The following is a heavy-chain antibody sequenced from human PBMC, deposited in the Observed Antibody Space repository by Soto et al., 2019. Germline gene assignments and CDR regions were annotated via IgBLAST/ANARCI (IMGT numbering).Heavy chain of an antibody. V-gene: IGHV5-51*01. D-gene: IGHD6-13*01. CDR3: ARVIAAAGTDNGHYYYYGMDV. J-gene: IGHJ6*02. CDR2: IYPGDSDT. CDR1: GYSFTSYW. Sequence: PGESLKISCKGSGYSFTSYWIGWVRQVPGKGLEWMGIIYPGDSDTRYSPSFQGQVTISADKSISTAYLQWSSLKASDTAMYYCARVIAAAGTDNGHYYYYGMDVWGQGATVTVSS.